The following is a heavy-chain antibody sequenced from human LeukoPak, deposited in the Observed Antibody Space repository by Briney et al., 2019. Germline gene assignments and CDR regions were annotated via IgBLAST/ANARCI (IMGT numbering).Heavy chain of an antibody. D-gene: IGHD3-10*01. CDR2: ISYDGSNK. J-gene: IGHJ3*02. CDR3: ARDSFYGSGSYYPDAFDI. V-gene: IGHV3-30-3*01. CDR1: GFTFSSYA. Sequence: PGGSLRLSCAASGFTFSSYAMHWVRQAPGKGLEWVAVISYDGSNKYYADSVRGRFTISRDNSKNTLYLQMNSLRAEDTAVYYCARDSFYGSGSYYPDAFDIWGQGTMVTVSS.